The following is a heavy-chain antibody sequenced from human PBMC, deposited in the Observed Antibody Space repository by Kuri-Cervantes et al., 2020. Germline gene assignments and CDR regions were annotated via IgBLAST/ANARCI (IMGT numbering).Heavy chain of an antibody. CDR3: ARGSLERAY. V-gene: IGHV4-30-4*01. CDR2: IYYSGST. D-gene: IGHD1-1*01. CDR1: GGSISSGDYY. Sequence: SETLSLTCTVSGGSISSGDYYWSWIRQPPGKGLEWIGYIYYSGSTYYNTSLKSRVTISVDTSKNQFSLNLISVTAADTAVYYCARGSLERAYWGQGTLVTVSS. J-gene: IGHJ4*02.